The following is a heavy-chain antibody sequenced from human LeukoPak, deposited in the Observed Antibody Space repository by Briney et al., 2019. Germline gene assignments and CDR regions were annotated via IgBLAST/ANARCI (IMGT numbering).Heavy chain of an antibody. D-gene: IGHD6-6*01. J-gene: IGHJ5*02. V-gene: IGHV1-46*01. Sequence: ASVKVSCKASGYTFTSYYMHCVRQTPGPGLEWMGIINPSGGSTSYAQKFQGRVTMTTDTSTSTAYMELRSLRSDDTAVYYCARSRAPTRKGWFDPWGQGTLVTVSS. CDR3: ARSRAPTRKGWFDP. CDR2: INPSGGST. CDR1: GYTFTSYY.